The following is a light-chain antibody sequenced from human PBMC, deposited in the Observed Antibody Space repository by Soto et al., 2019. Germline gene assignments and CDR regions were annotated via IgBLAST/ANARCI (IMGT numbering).Light chain of an antibody. J-gene: IGKJ1*01. CDR3: QQYDSSPRT. CDR1: QSFTSRS. Sequence: EIVLTQSPGTLSLSPGERATLSCRASQSFTSRSLAWYQQNPGLAPSLLISGASNRAAGIPDRFSGSGSGTDFTLTISRLEPEDFAVYYCQQYDSSPRTFGQGTKV. CDR2: GAS. V-gene: IGKV3-20*01.